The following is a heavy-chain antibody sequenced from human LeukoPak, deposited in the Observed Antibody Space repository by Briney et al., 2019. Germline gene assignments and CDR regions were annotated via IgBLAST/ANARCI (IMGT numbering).Heavy chain of an antibody. CDR1: GFTFSSYA. Sequence: DPGGSLRLSCAASGFTFSSYAMHWVRQAPGKGLEWVAVISYDGSNKYYADSVKGRFTISRDNSKNTLYLQMNSLRAEDTAVYYCARNVDILTGYYGDYWGQGTLVTVSS. V-gene: IGHV3-30-3*01. J-gene: IGHJ4*02. D-gene: IGHD3-9*01. CDR3: ARNVDILTGYYGDY. CDR2: ISYDGSNK.